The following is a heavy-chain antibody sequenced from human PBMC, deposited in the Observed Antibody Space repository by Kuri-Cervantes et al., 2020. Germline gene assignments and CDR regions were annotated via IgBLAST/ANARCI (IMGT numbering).Heavy chain of an antibody. Sequence: ASVKVSCKASGYTFTSYDINWVRQAPGQGLEWMGWISAYNGNTNYAQKLQGRVTMTTDTSTSTAYMELRSLRSDDTAVYYCARARRYSGYDYGRRAEYFQHWGQGTLVTVSS. CDR3: ARARRYSGYDYGRRAEYFQH. D-gene: IGHD5-12*01. J-gene: IGHJ1*01. CDR2: ISAYNGNT. CDR1: GYTFTSYD. V-gene: IGHV1-18*01.